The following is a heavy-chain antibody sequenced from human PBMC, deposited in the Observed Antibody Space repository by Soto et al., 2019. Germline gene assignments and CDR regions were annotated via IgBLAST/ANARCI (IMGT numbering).Heavy chain of an antibody. J-gene: IGHJ5*02. CDR2: MNPNSGNT. Sequence: GASVKVSCKASGYTFTIYDINWVRQATGQGLEWMGWMNPNSGNTGYAQKFQGRVTMTRNTSISTAYMELSSLRSEDTAVYYCARGQRITIFGVVILSLWFDPWGQGTLVTV. CDR3: ARGQRITIFGVVILSLWFDP. D-gene: IGHD3-3*01. CDR1: GYTFTIYD. V-gene: IGHV1-8*01.